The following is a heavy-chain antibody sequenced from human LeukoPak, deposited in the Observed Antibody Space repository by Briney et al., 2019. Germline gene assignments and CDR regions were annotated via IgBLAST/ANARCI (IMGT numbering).Heavy chain of an antibody. Sequence: GGSLRLSCAASGFTFSSYAMSWVRQAPGKGLEWVSAISGSGGSTYYADSVKGRFTISRDNSKNTLYLQMNSLRAEDTAVYYCARHVPGILWFGELSGYFDYWGQGTLVTVSS. CDR3: ARHVPGILWFGELSGYFDY. D-gene: IGHD3-10*01. J-gene: IGHJ4*02. CDR1: GFTFSSYA. CDR2: ISGSGGST. V-gene: IGHV3-23*01.